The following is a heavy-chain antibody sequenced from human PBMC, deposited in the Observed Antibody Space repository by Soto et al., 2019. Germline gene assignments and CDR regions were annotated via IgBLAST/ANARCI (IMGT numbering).Heavy chain of an antibody. V-gene: IGHV4-34*02. J-gene: IGHJ4*02. CDR3: ATSKIYFFQSGGSHNVPLGF. CDR2: IYHSGST. CDR1: GGSLSNYY. D-gene: IGHD2-15*01. Sequence: QVQLQQWGAGLLKPSETLSLTCAVSGGSLSNYYWSWIRQPPGKGLEWIGEIYHSGSTNYNPSLKSRVTISGDTSTNQFYLKLSSVTAAATAVYYCATSKIYFFQSGGSHNVPLGFWGQGNLVTVSS.